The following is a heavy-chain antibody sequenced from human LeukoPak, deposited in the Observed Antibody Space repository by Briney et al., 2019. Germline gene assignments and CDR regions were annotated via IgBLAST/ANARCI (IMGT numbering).Heavy chain of an antibody. Sequence: GGSLRLSCSASGLTFSSYAMHWVRQAPGKGLEYVSAISSNGGSTYYADSVKGRFTISRDNSKNTLYLQMSSLRAEDTAVYYCVKGRITMVRGVFDYWGQGTLVTVSS. D-gene: IGHD3-10*01. CDR3: VKGRITMVRGVFDY. J-gene: IGHJ4*02. V-gene: IGHV3-64D*09. CDR2: ISSNGGST. CDR1: GLTFSSYA.